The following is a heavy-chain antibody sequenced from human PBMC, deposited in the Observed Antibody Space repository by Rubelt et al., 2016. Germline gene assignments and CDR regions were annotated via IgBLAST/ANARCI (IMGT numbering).Heavy chain of an antibody. D-gene: IGHD5-12*01. Sequence: QVQLQESGPGLVQSSGTLSLRCHVSGADVTSDTYFWGWVRQAPGKGLEWIGSILYRGTTTVYYSPSLERRVSLSLDTSGYKVAWTLRSVTAADTAVYYWAGEGGSGYDSGFDIWGQGTMVTVSS. CDR2: ILYRGTTTV. CDR1: GADVTSDTYF. V-gene: IGHV4-39*02. CDR3: AGEGGSGYDSGFDI. J-gene: IGHJ3*02.